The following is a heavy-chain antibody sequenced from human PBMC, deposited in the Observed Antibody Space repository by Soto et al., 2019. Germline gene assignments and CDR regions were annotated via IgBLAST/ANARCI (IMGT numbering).Heavy chain of an antibody. D-gene: IGHD2-2*01. CDR2: IYHSGST. V-gene: IGHV4-4*02. J-gene: IGHJ6*02. Sequence: SETLSLTCAVSGGSISSSNWWSWVRQPPGKGLEWIGEIYHSGSTNYNPSLKSRVTISVDKSKNQFSLKLSSVTAADTAVYYCARDGRDRSSTSCQVPYYYYGMDVWGQGTTVTVSS. CDR1: GGSISSSNW. CDR3: ARDGRDRSSTSCQVPYYYYGMDV.